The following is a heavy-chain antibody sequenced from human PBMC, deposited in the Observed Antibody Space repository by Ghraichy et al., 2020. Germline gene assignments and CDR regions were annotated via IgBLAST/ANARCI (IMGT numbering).Heavy chain of an antibody. Sequence: SETLSLTCTVSGGYISSSYYYWGWIRQRPGEGLEWIGNINYSGSTYYNPSLRSRVTISVDTSKNQFSLRVSSVTAADTAVYYCARMEGAWSGVGYWRQGTLVTVSS. D-gene: IGHD1-14*01. CDR3: ARMEGAWSGVGY. CDR1: GGYISSSYYY. CDR2: INYSGST. J-gene: IGHJ4*02. V-gene: IGHV4-39*01.